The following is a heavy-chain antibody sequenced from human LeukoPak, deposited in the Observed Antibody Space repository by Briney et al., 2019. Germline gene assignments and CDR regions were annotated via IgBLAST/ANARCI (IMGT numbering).Heavy chain of an antibody. CDR2: ISRTGSHT. J-gene: IGHJ4*02. D-gene: IGHD6-13*01. Sequence: GGSLRLSCAASGFTFSDYYMSWIRQAPGKGLEWLSYISRTGSHTPYADSVKGRFTVSRDDAKNSLSLELNSLRVDDTAIYYCARVGSTAEAGTPDYWGQGTLVTVSS. CDR3: ARVGSTAEAGTPDY. V-gene: IGHV3-11*06. CDR1: GFTFSDYY.